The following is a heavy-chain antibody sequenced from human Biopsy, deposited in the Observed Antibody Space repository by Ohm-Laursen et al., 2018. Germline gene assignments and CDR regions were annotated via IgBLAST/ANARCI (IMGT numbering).Heavy chain of an antibody. CDR3: ARDRRTANYGMDV. CDR1: GFTVYNNY. D-gene: IGHD5-18*01. CDR2: IYSGGDT. V-gene: IGHV3-66*01. Sequence: GSLRLSCAASGFTVYNNYMTWVRQAPGKGLEWVSLIYSGGDTRYADSVKGRFTISRDSSKDTLYLQMHSLRAEDTAFYYCARDRRTANYGMDVWGQGTTVTVSS. J-gene: IGHJ6*02.